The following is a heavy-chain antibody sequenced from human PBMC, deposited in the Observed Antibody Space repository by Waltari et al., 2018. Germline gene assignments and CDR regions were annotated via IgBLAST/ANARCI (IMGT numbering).Heavy chain of an antibody. Sequence: QVQLVQSGAEVKKPGSSVKVSCKASGGTFSSYAISWVRQATGQGLEWMGGVSPIVGTANYAQKFQGRVTITADESTSTAYMELSSLRSEDTAVYYCASSVVTLAPSYFDYWGQGTLVTVSS. J-gene: IGHJ4*02. CDR2: VSPIVGTA. D-gene: IGHD2-21*02. CDR3: ASSVVTLAPSYFDY. V-gene: IGHV1-69*01. CDR1: GGTFSSYA.